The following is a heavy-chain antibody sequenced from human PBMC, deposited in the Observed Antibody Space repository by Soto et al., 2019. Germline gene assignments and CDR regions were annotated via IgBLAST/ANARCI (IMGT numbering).Heavy chain of an antibody. J-gene: IGHJ4*02. CDR2: IIPILGIA. V-gene: IGHV1-69*02. CDR1: GGTFSSYT. CDR3: ATATTDYIWGSYRSFDY. D-gene: IGHD3-16*02. Sequence: ASVKVSCKASGGTFSSYTISWVRQAPGQGLEWMGRIIPILGIANYAQKFQGRVTITADKSTSTAYMELSSLRSEDTAVYYCATATTDYIWGSYRSFDYWGQGTLVTVSS.